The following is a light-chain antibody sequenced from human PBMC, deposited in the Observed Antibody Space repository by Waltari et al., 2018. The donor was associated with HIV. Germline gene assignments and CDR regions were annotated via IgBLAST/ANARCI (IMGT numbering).Light chain of an antibody. CDR1: QTIDTF. V-gene: IGKV1-39*01. CDR2: GAS. Sequence: DIQMTQSPSSLSASVGDRVTITCRASQTIDTFLNWYQQTPGKAPNLLIHGASSLQGGGPSRFSGSGSGTHFTLTISNLQPEDFAVYYCQQSYSSPLTFGGGTKVEVK. J-gene: IGKJ4*01. CDR3: QQSYSSPLT.